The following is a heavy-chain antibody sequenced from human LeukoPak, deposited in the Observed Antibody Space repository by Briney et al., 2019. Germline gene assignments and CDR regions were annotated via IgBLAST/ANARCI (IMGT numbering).Heavy chain of an antibody. J-gene: IGHJ5*02. CDR1: GFTFSDYY. V-gene: IGHV3-11*04. D-gene: IGHD1-14*01. CDR3: ARITGWFDP. CDR2: ISSSGGTI. Sequence: GGSLRLSCTASGFTFSDYYMTWIRQASGQGPEWISYISSSGGTIFYAESVKGRFTISRDNAKNSVYLQMNSLRAEDTAVYYCARITGWFDPWGQGTLVTVSS.